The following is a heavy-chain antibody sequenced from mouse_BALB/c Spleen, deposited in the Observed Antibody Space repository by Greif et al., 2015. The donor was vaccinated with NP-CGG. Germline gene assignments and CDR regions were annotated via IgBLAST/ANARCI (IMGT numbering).Heavy chain of an antibody. V-gene: IGHV1-84*02. D-gene: IGHD2-14*01. CDR1: GYTFTDYY. J-gene: IGHJ2*01. CDR2: IYPGSGNT. Sequence: QVQLKESGPELVRPGASVRISCKASGYTFTDYYINWVKQKPGQGLEWIGWIYPGSGNTKYNEKFKGKATLTVDTSSSTAYMQLSSLTSEDTAVYFCALAYYRYLDYWGQGTTLTVSS. CDR3: ALAYYRYLDY.